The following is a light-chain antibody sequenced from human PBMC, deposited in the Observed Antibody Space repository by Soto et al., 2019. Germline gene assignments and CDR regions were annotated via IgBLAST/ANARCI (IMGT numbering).Light chain of an antibody. V-gene: IGKV3-15*01. Sequence: EILMTQSPATLSVSPGERATLSCRASQSLSRKLAGNQRKACQAPRLLIYVASTRASVIPARFSGVGSGTEFTLTISSLHSEDFALYYCQHYNDCPPAFPFGPWTKVDL. CDR1: QSLSRK. CDR2: VAS. CDR3: QHYNDCPPAFP. J-gene: IGKJ3*01.